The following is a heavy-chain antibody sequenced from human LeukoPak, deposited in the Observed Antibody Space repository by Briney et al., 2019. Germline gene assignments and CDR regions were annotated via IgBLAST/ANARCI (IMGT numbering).Heavy chain of an antibody. D-gene: IGHD3-10*01. CDR2: FSGSGGRT. CDR3: AKSEYYYGSGSYVTLGDY. CDR1: GFTFSNYG. V-gene: IGHV3-23*01. J-gene: IGHJ4*02. Sequence: GGSLRLSCVASGFTFSNYGMSWVRQAPGKRLEWVSAFSGSGGRTYYAESVKGRFTISRDNSKNTLYLHMNSLRAEDTAVYYCAKSEYYYGSGSYVTLGDYWGQGTLVTVSS.